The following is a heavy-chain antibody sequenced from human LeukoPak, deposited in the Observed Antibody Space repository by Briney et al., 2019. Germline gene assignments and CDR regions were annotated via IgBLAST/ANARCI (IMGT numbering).Heavy chain of an antibody. CDR1: GGSFSGYY. Sequence: PSETLSLTCAVYGGSFSGYYWSWIRQPPGKGLEWIGEINHSGSTNYNPSLKSRVTISVDTSKNQFSLKLSSVTAADTTVYYCARGRMPALGYCSSTSCNTERTTAFDPWGQGTLVTVSS. J-gene: IGHJ5*02. D-gene: IGHD2-2*02. V-gene: IGHV4-34*01. CDR2: INHSGST. CDR3: ARGRMPALGYCSSTSCNTERTTAFDP.